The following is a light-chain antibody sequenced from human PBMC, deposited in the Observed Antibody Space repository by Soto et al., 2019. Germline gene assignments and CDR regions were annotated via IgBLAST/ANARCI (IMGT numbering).Light chain of an antibody. V-gene: IGLV2-23*02. J-gene: IGLJ1*01. CDR2: EVS. Sequence: QSVLTQPASVSGSPGQSITISCTGTSSDVGSYNLVSWYQQHPGKAPKLMIYEVSKRPSGVSNRFSGSKSGNTASLTISGLQAEDEAESYCCSYAGSSTPLIFGTGTKLTVL. CDR1: SSDVGSYNL. CDR3: CSYAGSSTPLI.